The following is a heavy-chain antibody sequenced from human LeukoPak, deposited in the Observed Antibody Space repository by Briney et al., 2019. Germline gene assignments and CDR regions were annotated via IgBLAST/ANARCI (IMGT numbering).Heavy chain of an antibody. CDR3: TTDDYNDGSDYYSDY. Sequence: PGGSLRLSCVASGFPFSNVWMTWVRQAPGKGLEWVGRIKSRTDFRTDGGTIVYAAPVKGRFTISRDDSKDTLYLQMSSLKTEDTAVYYCTTDDYNDGSDYYSDYWGQGTLVTVSS. CDR2: IKSRTDFRTDGGTI. V-gene: IGHV3-15*01. CDR1: GFPFSNVW. D-gene: IGHD3-22*01. J-gene: IGHJ4*02.